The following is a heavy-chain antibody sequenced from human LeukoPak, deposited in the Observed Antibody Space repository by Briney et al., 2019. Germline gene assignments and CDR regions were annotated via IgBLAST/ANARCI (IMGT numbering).Heavy chain of an antibody. Sequence: GGSLILSCAASGFTFSSYSMNWVRQAPGKGLEWVSSISSSSSYIYYADSVKGRFTISRDNAKNSLYLQMNSLRAEDTAVYYCAREPMVGLDYWGQGTLVTVSS. D-gene: IGHD3-10*01. CDR1: GFTFSSYS. CDR3: AREPMVGLDY. CDR2: ISSSSSYI. V-gene: IGHV3-21*01. J-gene: IGHJ4*02.